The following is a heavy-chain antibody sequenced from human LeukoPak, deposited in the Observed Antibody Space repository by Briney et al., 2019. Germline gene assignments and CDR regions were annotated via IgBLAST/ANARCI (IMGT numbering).Heavy chain of an antibody. J-gene: IGHJ4*02. CDR3: AYYDSSGYYSVY. D-gene: IGHD3-22*01. CDR2: IYYSGST. Sequence: PSQTLSLTCTVSGGSISSGGYYWSWIRQHPEKGLEWIGYIYYSGSTYYNPSPKSRVTISVDTSKNQFSLNLSSVTDADTAVYYCAYYDSSGYYSVYWGQGTLVTVSS. V-gene: IGHV4-31*03. CDR1: GGSISSGGYY.